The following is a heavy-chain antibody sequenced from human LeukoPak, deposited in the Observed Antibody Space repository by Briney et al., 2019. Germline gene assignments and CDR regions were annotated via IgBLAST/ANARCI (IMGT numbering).Heavy chain of an antibody. CDR3: ASFSIAAARTWHYGGMDV. Sequence: SVKVSCKASGGTFSSYAICWVRQAPGQGLEWMGGIIPIFGTANYAQKFQGRVTITADESTSTAYMELSSLRSEDTAVYYCASFSIAAARTWHYGGMDVWGQGTTVTVSS. J-gene: IGHJ6*02. CDR1: GGTFSSYA. CDR2: IIPIFGTA. D-gene: IGHD6-13*01. V-gene: IGHV1-69*13.